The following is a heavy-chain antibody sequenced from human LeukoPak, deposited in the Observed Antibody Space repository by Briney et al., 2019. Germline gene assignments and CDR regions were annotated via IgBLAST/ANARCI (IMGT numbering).Heavy chain of an antibody. V-gene: IGHV3-30*02. CDR1: GFTFSSYG. Sequence: PGGSLRLSCAASGFTFSSYGMHWVRQAPGKGLEWVAFIRYDGSNKYYADSVKGRFTISRDNSKNTLYLQMNSLRAEDTAVYYCARAYEPYLEHIVVPDIWGQGTMVTVSS. CDR2: IRYDGSNK. J-gene: IGHJ3*02. CDR3: ARAYEPYLEHIVVPDI. D-gene: IGHD2-21*01.